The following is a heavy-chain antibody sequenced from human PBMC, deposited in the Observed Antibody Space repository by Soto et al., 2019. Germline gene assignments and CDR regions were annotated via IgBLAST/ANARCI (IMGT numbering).Heavy chain of an antibody. CDR3: ARDPRLELRGVDS. J-gene: IGHJ4*02. Sequence: GGSLRLSCAGSGSTFGNYAMTWVRQAPGKGLEWVSTISGGGDGTYYADSVKGRFTISRDNSKNTLYLQMNSLRAEDTAVYYCARDPRLELRGVDSWGQGTLVAVSS. V-gene: IGHV3-23*01. D-gene: IGHD1-26*01. CDR1: GSTFGNYA. CDR2: ISGGGDGT.